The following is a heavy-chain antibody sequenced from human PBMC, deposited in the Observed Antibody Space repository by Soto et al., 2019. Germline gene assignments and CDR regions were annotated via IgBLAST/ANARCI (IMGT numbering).Heavy chain of an antibody. J-gene: IGHJ6*03. CDR3: ARGGYYDFWSGYYRVYYYMDV. CDR2: MNPNSGNT. V-gene: IGHV1-8*01. D-gene: IGHD3-3*01. Sequence: VASVKVSCKASGYTFTSYDINWVRQATGQGLEWMGWMNPNSGNTGYAQKFQGRVTMTRNTSISTAYMELSSLRSEDTAVYYCARGGYYDFWSGYYRVYYYMDVWGKGTTVTVSS. CDR1: GYTFTSYD.